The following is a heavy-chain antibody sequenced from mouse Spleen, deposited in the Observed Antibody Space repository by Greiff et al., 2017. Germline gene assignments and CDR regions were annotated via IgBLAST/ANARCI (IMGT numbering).Heavy chain of an antibody. V-gene: IGHV1-54*01. D-gene: IGHD1-1*01. CDR1: GYAFTNYL. J-gene: IGHJ4*01. CDR2: INPGSGGT. CDR3: ARPYYYGSSSHAMDY. Sequence: QVQLKQSGAELVRPGTSVKVSCKASGYAFTNYLLEWVKQRPGQGLEWIGVINPGSGGTNSNEKFKGKATLTADKSSSTAYMQLSSLTSEDSAVYFCARPYYYGSSSHAMDYWGQGTSVTVSS.